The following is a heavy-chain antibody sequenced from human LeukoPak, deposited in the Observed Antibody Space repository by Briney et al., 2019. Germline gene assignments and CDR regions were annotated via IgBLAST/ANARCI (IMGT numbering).Heavy chain of an antibody. CDR1: VGTFISYT. J-gene: IGHJ4*02. CDR3: ARDPSYCSGGSCYSDY. V-gene: IGHV1-69*10. Sequence: SVKVSCKASVGTFISYTISWVRPPLGRGLEWMGRIFPILGIANSAQKFQGRVTITADKSTSTAYMEMSSLRSEDTAVYYCARDPSYCSGGSCYSDYWGQGTLVTVSS. D-gene: IGHD2-15*01. CDR2: IFPILGIA.